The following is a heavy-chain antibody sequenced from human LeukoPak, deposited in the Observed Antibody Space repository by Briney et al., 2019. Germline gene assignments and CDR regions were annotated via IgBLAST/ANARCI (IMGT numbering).Heavy chain of an antibody. J-gene: IGHJ5*02. Sequence: SETLSLTCTVSGGSISSYYWSWIRQPPGKGLEWIGYISTSGSTIYNPSLKSRVTISTDTSKNQFSLKLSSVTAADTAVYYCARQEYSSPLYNWFDPWGQGTLVTV. V-gene: IGHV4-4*09. CDR1: GGSISSYY. D-gene: IGHD6-6*01. CDR3: ARQEYSSPLYNWFDP. CDR2: ISTSGST.